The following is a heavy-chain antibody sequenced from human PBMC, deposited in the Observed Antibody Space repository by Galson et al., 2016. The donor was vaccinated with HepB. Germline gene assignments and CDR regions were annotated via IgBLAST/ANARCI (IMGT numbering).Heavy chain of an antibody. D-gene: IGHD3-10*01. CDR3: ARAAVGENWYFDL. V-gene: IGHV4-38-2*02. CDR1: VYPIRNGYF. CDR2: MHQDGST. J-gene: IGHJ2*01. Sequence: SETLSLTCTVSVYPIRNGYFWGWIRRSPGKGLEWIGSMHQDGSTYYNPSFKGRVSTSVDTSKNQFSLNLNSVTAAGTAVYYCARAAVGENWYFDLWGRGTLVTVSA.